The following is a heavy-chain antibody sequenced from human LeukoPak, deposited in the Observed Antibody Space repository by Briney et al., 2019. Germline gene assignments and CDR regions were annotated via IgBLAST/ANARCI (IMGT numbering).Heavy chain of an antibody. Sequence: SETLSLTCTVSGGSISDYYWSWIRQPPGKGLEWIGYIYTSGSTNYNPSLKSRVTISVDTSKNQFSLKLSSVTAADTAVYYCARRQVVTAANWYFDLWGRGTLVTVSS. V-gene: IGHV4-4*09. J-gene: IGHJ2*01. D-gene: IGHD2-21*02. CDR1: GGSISDYY. CDR2: IYTSGST. CDR3: ARRQVVTAANWYFDL.